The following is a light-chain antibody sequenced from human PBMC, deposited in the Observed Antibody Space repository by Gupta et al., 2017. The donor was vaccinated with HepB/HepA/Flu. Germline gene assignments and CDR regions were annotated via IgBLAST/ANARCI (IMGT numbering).Light chain of an antibody. CDR2: CAS. V-gene: IGKV3-20*01. CDR3: QQYGSSPMFS. J-gene: IGKJ2*03. Sequence: EIVLTQSPGTLSLSPGERATLSCRASQSVSGSSLAWSQQKPGPVTRLLIYCASTRATGIPDRFSSSRSGTDFSLTIIRLEPEDFSVYYCQQYGSSPMFSFGQGTKLEIK. CDR1: QSVSGSS.